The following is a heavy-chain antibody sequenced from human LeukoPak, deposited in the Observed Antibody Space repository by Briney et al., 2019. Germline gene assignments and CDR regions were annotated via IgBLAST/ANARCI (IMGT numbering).Heavy chain of an antibody. CDR2: IYYFGST. CDR3: AKGSGYEAQYYYYYMDV. Sequence: SETLSLTCTVSGGSISRYYWSWIRQPPGKGLEWIGYIYYFGSTNYNPSLKSRVTISVDTSKNQFSLKLSSVTAADTAVYYCAKGSGYEAQYYYYYMDVWGKGTTVTISS. J-gene: IGHJ6*03. CDR1: GGSISRYY. D-gene: IGHD5-12*01. V-gene: IGHV4-59*12.